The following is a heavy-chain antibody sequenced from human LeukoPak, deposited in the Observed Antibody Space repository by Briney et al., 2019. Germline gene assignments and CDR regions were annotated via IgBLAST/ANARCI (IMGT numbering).Heavy chain of an antibody. Sequence: SETLSLTCTVSGGSISSGGYYWSWIRQPPGKGLEWIGYIYHSGSTYYNPSLKSRVTISVDTSKNQFSLKLSSVTAADTAVYYCARGGIAAADSFDYWGQGTLVTVSS. CDR3: ARGGIAAADSFDY. J-gene: IGHJ4*02. V-gene: IGHV4-30-2*02. CDR1: GGSISSGGYY. D-gene: IGHD6-13*01. CDR2: IYHSGST.